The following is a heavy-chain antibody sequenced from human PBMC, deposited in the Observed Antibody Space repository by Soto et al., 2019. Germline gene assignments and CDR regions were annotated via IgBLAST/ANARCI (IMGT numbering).Heavy chain of an antibody. V-gene: IGHV3-23*01. CDR2: ISGSGGST. Sequence: EVQLLESGGGLGQPGGSLRLSCEASGFSFSTYVMSWVRQAPGKGLEWVSSISGSGGSTYYADSVKGRFTISRDNSKYTLYLQMNSLRAEDTAVYYCAKDATYSTSWPYYFDSWGQGTLVTVSS. CDR1: GFSFSTYV. D-gene: IGHD6-13*01. CDR3: AKDATYSTSWPYYFDS. J-gene: IGHJ4*02.